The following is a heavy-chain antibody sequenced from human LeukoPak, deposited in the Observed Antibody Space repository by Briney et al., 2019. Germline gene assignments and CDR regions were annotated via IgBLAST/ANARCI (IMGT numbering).Heavy chain of an antibody. V-gene: IGHV1-8*02. CDR2: MNPNSGNT. Sequence: ASVKVSCKASGGTFSSYAINWVRQATGQGLEWMGWMNPNSGNTGYAQKFQGRVTMTRNTSISTAYMELSSLRSEDTAVYYCARVGGDPYYFDYWGQGTLVTVSS. CDR3: ARVGGDPYYFDY. D-gene: IGHD3-16*01. CDR1: GGTFSSYA. J-gene: IGHJ4*02.